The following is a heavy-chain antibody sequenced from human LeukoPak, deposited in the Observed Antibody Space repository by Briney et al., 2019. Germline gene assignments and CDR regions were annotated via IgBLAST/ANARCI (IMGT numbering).Heavy chain of an antibody. CDR1: GGSISSGGYS. CDR2: IYHSGST. Sequence: SETLSLTCAVSGGSISSGGYSWSWIRQPPGKGLEWIGYIYHSGSTYYNPSLKSRVTISVDRSKNQFPLKLSSVTAADTAVYYCAREEVVTAKIDYWGQGTLVTVSS. V-gene: IGHV4-30-2*01. J-gene: IGHJ4*02. D-gene: IGHD2-21*02. CDR3: AREEVVTAKIDY.